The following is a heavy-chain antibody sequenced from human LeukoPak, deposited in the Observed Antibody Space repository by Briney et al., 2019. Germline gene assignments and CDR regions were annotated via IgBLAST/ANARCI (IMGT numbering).Heavy chain of an antibody. V-gene: IGHV4-4*07. CDR1: GGSISSYY. Sequence: SETLSLTCTVSGGSISSYYWSWIRQPAGKGLEWIGRIYTSGSTNYNPSLKSRVTMSVDTSKNRFSLKLSSVTAADTAVYYCARERSGYCSSTSCYAGFPSYYYYYYMDVWGKGTTVTISS. D-gene: IGHD2-2*01. CDR3: ARERSGYCSSTSCYAGFPSYYYYYYMDV. CDR2: IYTSGST. J-gene: IGHJ6*03.